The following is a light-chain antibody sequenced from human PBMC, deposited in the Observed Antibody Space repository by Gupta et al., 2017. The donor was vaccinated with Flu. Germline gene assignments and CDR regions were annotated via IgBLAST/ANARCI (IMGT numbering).Light chain of an antibody. V-gene: IGLV2-11*01. J-gene: IGLJ1*01. CDR3: SSHSGRCRVTWV. CDR1: STDVGAYNR. Sequence: QSAPTQPRSVSGSPGQSVTISCNGTSTDVGAYNRVTCYEQRPGNAPNLILYAVTERPSGLPDLFSGSKSGNTASLTISGLQADDEADYSCSSHSGRCRVTWVFGTGTTVTVL. CDR2: AVT.